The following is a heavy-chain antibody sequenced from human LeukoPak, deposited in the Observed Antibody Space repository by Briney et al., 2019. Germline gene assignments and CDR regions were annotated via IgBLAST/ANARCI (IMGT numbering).Heavy chain of an antibody. J-gene: IGHJ4*02. Sequence: GGSLRLSCAVSGFSVSAHYMSWVRQAPGKGLECVSFLYTGGDTYYADSVKGRFTISRDNSRSTLYLQMNSLRPEDTAIYYCAREGYYGSGSPPSLYFDYWGQGTLVTVSS. CDR1: GFSVSAHY. CDR2: LYTGGDT. CDR3: AREGYYGSGSPPSLYFDY. V-gene: IGHV3-53*05. D-gene: IGHD3-10*01.